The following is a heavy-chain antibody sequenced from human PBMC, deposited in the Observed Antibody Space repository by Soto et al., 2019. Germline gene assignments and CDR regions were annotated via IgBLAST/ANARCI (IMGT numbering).Heavy chain of an antibody. CDR1: GGTFGSYA. V-gene: IGHV1-69*01. J-gene: IGHJ6*02. D-gene: IGHD2-2*01. Sequence: QVQLVQSGAGVKKPGSSVKVSCRAFGGTFGSYAISWVRQAPGQGLEWMGGIIPIPGTANYAQKFQGRVTIAADESTSTAYMELSSLRSEDTAVYYCARSQGSSTSLEIYYYYYYGMDVWGQGTTVTVSS. CDR3: ARSQGSSTSLEIYYYYYYGMDV. CDR2: IIPIPGTA.